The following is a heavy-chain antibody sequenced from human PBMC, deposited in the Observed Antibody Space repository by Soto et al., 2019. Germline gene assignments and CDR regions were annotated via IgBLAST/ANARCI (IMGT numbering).Heavy chain of an antibody. CDR3: ARGNCSSPNCYSFSGYYGMDV. V-gene: IGHV4-4*07. Sequence: NPSETLSLTCTVSGGSISSYYWSWIRQPAGKGLEWIGRIYTSGSTNYNPSLKSRVTMSLDTSKNQFSLKLTSVTAADTALYYCARGNCSSPNCYSFSGYYGMDVWGQGTTVTV. D-gene: IGHD2-2*01. CDR1: GGSISSYY. CDR2: IYTSGST. J-gene: IGHJ6*02.